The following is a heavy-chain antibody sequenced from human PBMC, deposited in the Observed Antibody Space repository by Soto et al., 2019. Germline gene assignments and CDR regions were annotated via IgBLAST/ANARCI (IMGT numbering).Heavy chain of an antibody. V-gene: IGHV2-5*01. CDR2: IYWNDDK. J-gene: IGHJ4*02. Sequence: SGPTLVNPTQTLTLTCTFSGFSLSTSGVGVGWIRQPPGKALEWLALIYWNDDKRYSPSLKSRLTITKDTSKNQVVLTMTNMETVDTATYYCAPRFGIAAAGIFDYWGQVTLVTVSS. CDR1: GFSLSTSGVG. CDR3: APRFGIAAAGIFDY. D-gene: IGHD6-13*01.